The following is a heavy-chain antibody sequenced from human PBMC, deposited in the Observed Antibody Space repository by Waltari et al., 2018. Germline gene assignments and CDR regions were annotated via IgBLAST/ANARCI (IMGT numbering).Heavy chain of an antibody. Sequence: QLQLQESGLGLVKPSETLSLTCTVSGGSISSSSSYYWAWIRQPPGKGLEWIGSIYYSGTTYSNPSLKSRFTMSVDTSKNQFSLKVSSVTAADTAVYYCVRHDRREDCSGSKCLYFDYWGQGTLVTVSS. J-gene: IGHJ4*02. V-gene: IGHV4-39*07. D-gene: IGHD2-15*01. CDR2: IYYSGTT. CDR1: GGSISSSSSYY. CDR3: VRHDRREDCSGSKCLYFDY.